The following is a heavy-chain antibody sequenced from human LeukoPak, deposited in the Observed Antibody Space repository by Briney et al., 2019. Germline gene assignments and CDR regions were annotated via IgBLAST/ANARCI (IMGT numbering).Heavy chain of an antibody. CDR1: GFTFSDYY. CDR2: ISSSGSTI. J-gene: IGHJ4*02. V-gene: IGHV3-11*01. CDR3: ASPQNSGSYLVFGY. Sequence: GGSLRLSCAVSGFTFSDYYMSWIRQAPGKGLEWVSYISSSGSTIYYADSVKGRFTISRDNAKNSLYLQMNNLRAEDTAVYYCASPQNSGSYLVFGYWGQGTLVTVSS. D-gene: IGHD1-26*01.